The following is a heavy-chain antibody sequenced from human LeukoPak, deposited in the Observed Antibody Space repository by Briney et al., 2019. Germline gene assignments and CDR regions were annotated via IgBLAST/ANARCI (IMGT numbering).Heavy chain of an antibody. CDR2: INHSGST. CDR1: DSSISSGYF. CDR3: ARGLVTYDYVWGSYRYTFDY. D-gene: IGHD3-16*02. J-gene: IGHJ4*02. V-gene: IGHV4-38-2*01. Sequence: SETLSLTCAVSDSSISSGYFWGWIRQPPGKGLEWIGEINHSGSTNYNPSLKSRVTISVDTSKNQFSLKLSSVTAADTAVYYCARGLVTYDYVWGSYRYTFDYWGQGTLVTVSS.